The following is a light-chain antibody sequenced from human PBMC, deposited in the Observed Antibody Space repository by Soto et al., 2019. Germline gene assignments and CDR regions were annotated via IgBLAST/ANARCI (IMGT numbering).Light chain of an antibody. CDR3: SSHTISSALQV. Sequence: QSALTQPASVSGSPGQSITISCTGTISDFVVYNYVSWYQQHPGKAPKLMIYEVSNRPSGVSNRFSGSKSGNTASLTISGLQADDEADYYCSSHTISSALQVFGTGTKLTVL. V-gene: IGLV2-14*01. CDR2: EVS. J-gene: IGLJ1*01. CDR1: ISDFVVYNY.